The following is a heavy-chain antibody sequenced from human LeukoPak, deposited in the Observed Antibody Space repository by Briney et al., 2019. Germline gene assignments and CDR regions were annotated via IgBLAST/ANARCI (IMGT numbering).Heavy chain of an antibody. CDR1: GYTFTAYY. CDR3: ARDGNFDY. Sequence: GASVKVSCKASGYTFTAYYMHWVRQAPGQGLEWMGWISPNSGATNYAQKFQGRVTMSRDTPISTVYMEVSRLTSDDTAMYYCARDGNFDYWGQGTLVTVSS. V-gene: IGHV1-2*02. CDR2: ISPNSGAT. D-gene: IGHD1-26*01. J-gene: IGHJ4*02.